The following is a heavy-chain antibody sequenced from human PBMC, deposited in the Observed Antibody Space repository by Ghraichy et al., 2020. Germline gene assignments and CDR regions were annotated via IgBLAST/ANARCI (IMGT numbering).Heavy chain of an antibody. Sequence: GGSLRLSCAASGFTFSSYSMNWVRQAPGKGLEWVSSISSSSSYIYYADSVKGRFTISRDNAKNSLYLQMNSLRAEDTAVYYCARGSVAGNYYYYGMDVWGQGTTVTVSS. CDR2: ISSSSSYI. V-gene: IGHV3-21*01. CDR1: GFTFSSYS. D-gene: IGHD6-19*01. CDR3: ARGSVAGNYYYYGMDV. J-gene: IGHJ6*02.